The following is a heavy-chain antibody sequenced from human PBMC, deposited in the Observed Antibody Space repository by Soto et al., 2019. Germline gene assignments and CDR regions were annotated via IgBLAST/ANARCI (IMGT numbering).Heavy chain of an antibody. CDR3: ERHIAVPRTRGFDF. J-gene: IGHJ4*02. CDR1: GGSISDNW. V-gene: IGHV4-4*02. Sequence: QVQLQESGPGLVKPSGTLSLTCAVSGGSISDNWWSWVRQPPGKGLEWIGEISHTGTTHYIPSLWSLVTISIDKSKYQFSLNLSSVTAADTAVYYGERHIAVPRTRGFDFWGQGTLVTVFS. CDR2: ISHTGTT. D-gene: IGHD6-19*01.